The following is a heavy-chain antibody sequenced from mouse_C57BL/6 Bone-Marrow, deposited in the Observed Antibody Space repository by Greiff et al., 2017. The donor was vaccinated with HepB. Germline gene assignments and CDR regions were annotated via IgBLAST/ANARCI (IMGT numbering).Heavy chain of an antibody. J-gene: IGHJ2*01. V-gene: IGHV6-6*01. Sequence: EVMLVESGGGLVQPGGSMKLSCAASGFTFSDAWMDWVRQSPEKGLEWVAVIRNKANNHATYYAESVKGRFTISRDDSKSSVYLQMNSLRAEDTGIYYCTKRHGRSLYYFDDWGQGTTLTVSS. CDR2: IRNKANNHAT. CDR3: TKRHGRSLYYFDD. CDR1: GFTFSDAW. D-gene: IGHD3-1*01.